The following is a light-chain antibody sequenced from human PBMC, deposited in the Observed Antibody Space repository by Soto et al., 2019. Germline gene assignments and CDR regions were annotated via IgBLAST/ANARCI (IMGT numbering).Light chain of an antibody. CDR2: GAF. CDR3: QQYGKT. J-gene: IGKJ1*01. Sequence: EIVLTQYQGTLSLSPGERATLSCRASQSISSSYLAWYQQEPGQAPRLLIYGAFSRATGIPDRFSGSGSGTDFTLTLSRLEPEDFAVYYCQQYGKTFGQGTKVDIK. V-gene: IGKV3-20*01. CDR1: QSISSSY.